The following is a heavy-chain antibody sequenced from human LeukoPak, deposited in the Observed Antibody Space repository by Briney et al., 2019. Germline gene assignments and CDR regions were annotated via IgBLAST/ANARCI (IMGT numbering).Heavy chain of an antibody. CDR3: AKDRPTPYFDY. J-gene: IGHJ4*02. CDR2: IRNDGTNK. D-gene: IGHD4-17*01. Sequence: GGSLRLSCAASGFTFSTYGMHWVRQAPGKGLDWVAFIRNDGTNKYYADSVKGRFTISRDNSKNTLYLQMNSLRTEDTAVYYCAKDRPTPYFDYWGQGTLVTVSS. CDR1: GFTFSTYG. V-gene: IGHV3-30*02.